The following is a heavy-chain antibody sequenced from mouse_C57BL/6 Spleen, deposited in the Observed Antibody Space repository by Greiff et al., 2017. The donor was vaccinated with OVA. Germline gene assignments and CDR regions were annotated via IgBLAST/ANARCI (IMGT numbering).Heavy chain of an antibody. J-gene: IGHJ1*03. Sequence: EVMLVESEGGLVQPGSSMKLSCTASGFTFSDYYMAWVRQVPEKGLEWVANINYDGSSTYYLDSLKSRFIISRDNAKNILYLQMSSLKSEDTATDYCERYYGSYWYFDVWGTGTTVTVSS. CDR3: ERYYGSYWYFDV. CDR1: GFTFSDYY. CDR2: INYDGSST. V-gene: IGHV5-16*01. D-gene: IGHD1-1*01.